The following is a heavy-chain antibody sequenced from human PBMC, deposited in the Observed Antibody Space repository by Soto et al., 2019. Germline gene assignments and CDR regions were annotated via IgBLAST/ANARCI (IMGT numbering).Heavy chain of an antibody. CDR1: GGTFSSYA. J-gene: IGHJ6*02. Sequence: QVQLVQSGAEVKKPGSSVKVSCKASGGTFSSYAISWVRQAPGQGLEWMGGIIPIFGTANYAQKFQGRVTITADESTSTAYRELSSLRSEDTAVYYCARVSGGSCYSCYGMDVWGQGTTVTVSS. V-gene: IGHV1-69*12. CDR2: IIPIFGTA. CDR3: ARVSGGSCYSCYGMDV. D-gene: IGHD2-15*01.